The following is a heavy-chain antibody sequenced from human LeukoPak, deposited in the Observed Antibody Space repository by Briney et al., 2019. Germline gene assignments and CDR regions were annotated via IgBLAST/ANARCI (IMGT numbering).Heavy chain of an antibody. V-gene: IGHV1-69*13. CDR2: IIPIFGTA. CDR3: ARHGYYYGSGSYYDY. J-gene: IGHJ4*02. D-gene: IGHD3-10*01. Sequence: SVKVSCKASGYTFTSYYMHWVRQAPGQGLEWMGGIIPIFGTANYAQKFQGRVTITADESTSTAYMELSSLRSEDTAVYYCARHGYYYGSGSYYDYWGQGTLVTVSS. CDR1: GYTFTSYY.